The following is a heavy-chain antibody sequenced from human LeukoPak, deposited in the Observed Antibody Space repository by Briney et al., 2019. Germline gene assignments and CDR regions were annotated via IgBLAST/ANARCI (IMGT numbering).Heavy chain of an antibody. CDR1: GFTFSSYG. J-gene: IGHJ4*02. V-gene: IGHV3-30*18. CDR3: AKSPQWLVPDY. D-gene: IGHD6-19*01. CDR2: ISYDGGNK. Sequence: GGSLRLSCAASGFTFSSYGMHWVRQAPGKGLEWVAVISYDGGNKYYADSVKGRFTISRDNSKNTLYLQMNSLRAEDTAVYYCAKSPQWLVPDYWGQGTLVTVSS.